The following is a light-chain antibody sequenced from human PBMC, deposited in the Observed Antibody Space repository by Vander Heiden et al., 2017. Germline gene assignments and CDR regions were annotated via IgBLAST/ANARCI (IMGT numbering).Light chain of an antibody. Sequence: LQMTQSPSFLSASVGDRVTITCRASQSISSYLNWYQQKPGKAPKLLIYAASSLQSGVPSRFSGSGSGTDFTLTISRLQPEDFATDYCQQSDSTPWTFGQGTKVEIK. V-gene: IGKV1-39*01. CDR1: QSISSY. CDR3: QQSDSTPWT. CDR2: AAS. J-gene: IGKJ1*01.